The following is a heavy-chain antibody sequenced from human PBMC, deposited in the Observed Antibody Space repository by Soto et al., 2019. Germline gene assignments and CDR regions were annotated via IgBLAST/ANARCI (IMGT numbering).Heavy chain of an antibody. CDR3: ARGYSKPINFYN. CDR1: GFTFSSYG. Sequence: QVQLVESGGGVVQPGRSLRLSCAASGFTFSSYGMHWVRQAPGKGLEWVAVISYDGSNKYYADSVKGRFTISRDNSKNTLYLQMNSLRAEATAVYYCARGYSKPINFYNWGQGTLVTVSS. J-gene: IGHJ4*02. CDR2: ISYDGSNK. V-gene: IGHV3-30*03. D-gene: IGHD6-13*01.